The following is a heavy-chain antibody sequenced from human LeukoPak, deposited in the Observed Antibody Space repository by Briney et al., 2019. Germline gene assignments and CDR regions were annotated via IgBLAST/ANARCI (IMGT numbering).Heavy chain of an antibody. CDR1: GFTFRTSG. D-gene: IGHD1-26*01. CDR2: ISSSGTTI. J-gene: IGHJ4*02. Sequence: GGSLRLSCAASGFTFRTSGMNWVRQAPGKGLEWVSYISSSGTTISYAQSVKGRFTITRDNAQNSLTLHMNPLRADDTAVYYFANDGGTHFDHWGQGTMVTVSS. V-gene: IGHV3-48*01. CDR3: ANDGGTHFDH.